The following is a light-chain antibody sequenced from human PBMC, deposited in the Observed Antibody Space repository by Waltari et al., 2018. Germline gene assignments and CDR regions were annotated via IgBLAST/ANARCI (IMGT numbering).Light chain of an antibody. Sequence: DVVLAQSPLSLPVTIVQPASISCRSSQSLVNTDGNIYLKWFHQRPGQSPRRLIYKVSNRDSGVPDRFSGSGSGTDFTLKISRLEADDVGVYFCMQGTHWPPTFGQGTKVEIK. CDR1: QSLVNTDGNIY. J-gene: IGKJ1*01. CDR3: MQGTHWPPT. CDR2: KVS. V-gene: IGKV2-30*01.